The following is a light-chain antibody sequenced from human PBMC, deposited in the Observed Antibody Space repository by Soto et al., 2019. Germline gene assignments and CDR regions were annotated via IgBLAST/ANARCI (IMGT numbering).Light chain of an antibody. CDR1: QSISSW. Sequence: DIQMTQSPSTLSASVGDRVTITCRASQSISSWLAWYQQKPGKAPKLLIYDASSLESGVPSRFSGSGSGTEFTLNISSLQPDDFETYYCQQSSSFPLTFGPGTKVDIK. CDR3: QQSSSFPLT. V-gene: IGKV1-5*01. J-gene: IGKJ3*01. CDR2: DAS.